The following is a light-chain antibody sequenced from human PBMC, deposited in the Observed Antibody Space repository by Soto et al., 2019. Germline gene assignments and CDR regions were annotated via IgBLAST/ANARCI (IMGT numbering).Light chain of an antibody. CDR3: SLYTTDRTYV. V-gene: IGLV2-18*01. J-gene: IGLJ1*01. CDR1: SSDFSSYNR. CDR2: EVN. Sequence: QSALTQPPSVSGSPGQSVTISCAGTSSDFSSYNRVSWYQRPPGTGPKLIICEVNNRPSGIPDRFSGSKSGNPASLTSARLHAEDDAEYYCSLYTTDRTYVFGTGTKV.